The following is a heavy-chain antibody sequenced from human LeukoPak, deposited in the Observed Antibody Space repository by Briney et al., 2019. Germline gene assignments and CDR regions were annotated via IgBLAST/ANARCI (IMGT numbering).Heavy chain of an antibody. D-gene: IGHD3-16*01. CDR1: GGTFSSYA. Sequence: SVKVSCKASGGTFSSYAISWVRQAPGQGLEWMGGIIPIFGTANYAQKFQGRVTITADESTSTAYMELSSLRSEDTAVYYCAGLAGGGMVPFDYWGQGTLVTVSS. CDR3: AGLAGGGMVPFDY. V-gene: IGHV1-69*13. J-gene: IGHJ4*02. CDR2: IIPIFGTA.